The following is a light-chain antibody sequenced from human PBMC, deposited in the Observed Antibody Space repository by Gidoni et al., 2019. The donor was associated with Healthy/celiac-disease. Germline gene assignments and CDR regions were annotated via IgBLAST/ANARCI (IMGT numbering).Light chain of an antibody. V-gene: IGKV3-11*01. CDR3: QQRSNWWT. CDR1: QSVSSY. CDR2: DAS. J-gene: IGKJ1*01. Sequence: EIVLTQSPATLSLSPGDRATLSCRASQSVSSYLAWYQQKPGQAHRLLIYDASNSATGIPARFSGSGSGTDFTLTISSLEPEDFAVYYCQQRSNWWTFGQGTKVEIK.